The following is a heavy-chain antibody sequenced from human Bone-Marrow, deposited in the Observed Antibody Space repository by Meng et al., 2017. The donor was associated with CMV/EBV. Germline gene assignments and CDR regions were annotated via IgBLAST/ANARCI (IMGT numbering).Heavy chain of an antibody. CDR3: ARTMRIRHIVLRFFPRGYYGMDV. J-gene: IGHJ6*02. CDR2: MNPNSGNT. D-gene: IGHD3-3*01. V-gene: IGHV1-8*01. Sequence: ASVKVSCKASGYTFTSYDINWVRQATGQGLEWMGWMNPNSGNTGYAQKFQGRVTMTRNTSISTAYMEMNSLRSEDTAVYYCARTMRIRHIVLRFFPRGYYGMDVWGQGTTVAVSS. CDR1: GYTFTSYD.